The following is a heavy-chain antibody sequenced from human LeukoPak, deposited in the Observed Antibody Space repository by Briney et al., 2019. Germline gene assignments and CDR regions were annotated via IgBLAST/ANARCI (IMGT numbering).Heavy chain of an antibody. CDR3: ARGQKIKDNSYDFGLQNSRKNRNKYCGGDCPHYYYYMDV. V-gene: IGHV4-59*01. CDR2: IYYSGTT. D-gene: IGHD2-21*01. Sequence: PSETLSLTCSVSGGSIGSYYWSWIRQPPGKGLECIGHIYYSGTTYYNPSLKSRVTISIDTSKNQFSLKLSSVTAADTAVYYCARGQKIKDNSYDFGLQNSRKNRNKYCGGDCPHYYYYMDVWGKGTTVTVSS. J-gene: IGHJ6*03. CDR1: GGSIGSYY.